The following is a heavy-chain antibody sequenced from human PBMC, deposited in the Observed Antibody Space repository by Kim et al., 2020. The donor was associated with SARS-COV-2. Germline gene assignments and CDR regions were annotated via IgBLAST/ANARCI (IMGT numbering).Heavy chain of an antibody. V-gene: IGHV3-23*01. Sequence: GGSLRLSCAASGFTFSHYAMSWVRQAPGKGLEWVSSISDSADYTYYADSVKGRFTISRDNSKNTLFLQMNSLRAEDTAVYYCAKWREYCGSSTCFQNFDYWGQGTLVTVSS. D-gene: IGHD2-2*01. CDR1: GFTFSHYA. CDR2: ISDSADYT. J-gene: IGHJ4*02. CDR3: AKWREYCGSSTCFQNFDY.